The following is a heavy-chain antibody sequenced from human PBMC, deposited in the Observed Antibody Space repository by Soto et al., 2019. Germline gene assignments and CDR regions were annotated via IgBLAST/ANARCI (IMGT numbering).Heavy chain of an antibody. CDR3: ARLGIVVVPAATPEYYYYGMDV. CDR1: GGSISSSSYY. Sequence: SETLSLTCTVSGGSISSSSYYWGWIRQPPGKGLEWIWSIYYSGSTYYNPSLKSRVTISVDTSKNQFSLKLSSVTAADSAVYYCARLGIVVVPAATPEYYYYGMDVWGQGTTVTVSS. CDR2: IYYSGST. V-gene: IGHV4-39*01. D-gene: IGHD2-2*01. J-gene: IGHJ6*02.